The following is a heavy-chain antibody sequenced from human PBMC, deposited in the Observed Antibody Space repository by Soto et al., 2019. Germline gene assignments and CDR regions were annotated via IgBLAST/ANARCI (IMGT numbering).Heavy chain of an antibody. Sequence: ASVKVSCKASGYTFTSYDINWVRPATGQGLEWMGWMNPNSGNTGYAQKFQGRVTMTRNTSISTAYMELSSLRSEDTAVYYCARHPPSKYCTNGVCTHPPFVDYWGQGTLVTVSS. V-gene: IGHV1-8*01. CDR2: MNPNSGNT. CDR1: GYTFTSYD. J-gene: IGHJ4*02. CDR3: ARHPPSKYCTNGVCTHPPFVDY. D-gene: IGHD2-8*01.